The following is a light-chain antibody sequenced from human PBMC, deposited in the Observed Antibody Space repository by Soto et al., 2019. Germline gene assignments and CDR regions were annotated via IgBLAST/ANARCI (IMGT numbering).Light chain of an antibody. Sequence: QSVLTQPRSVSGSPGQSVTISCTGTSSDVGGYNYVSWYQQHPGKAPKLMIYDVSKRPSGVPDRFSGSKSGNTASLTISGLRSDDEADYFCATWDDSLNGFYVFGTGTKVTVL. CDR1: SSDVGGYNY. CDR3: ATWDDSLNGFYV. J-gene: IGLJ1*01. CDR2: DVS. V-gene: IGLV2-11*01.